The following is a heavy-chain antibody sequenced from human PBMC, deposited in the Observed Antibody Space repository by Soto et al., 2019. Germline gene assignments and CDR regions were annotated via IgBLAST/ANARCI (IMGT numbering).Heavy chain of an antibody. CDR2: INAGNAKT. J-gene: IGHJ4*02. D-gene: IGHD6-19*01. Sequence: ASVKVSCKASGYTFTNYAIHWVRQGPGQRLEWMGWINAGNAKTKYSQEFQGRVTISRDTSASTAYMELSTLRSEDTAVYYCARDGAVAGNANFDYWGQGTLVTVSS. CDR1: GYTFTNYA. V-gene: IGHV1-3*01. CDR3: ARDGAVAGNANFDY.